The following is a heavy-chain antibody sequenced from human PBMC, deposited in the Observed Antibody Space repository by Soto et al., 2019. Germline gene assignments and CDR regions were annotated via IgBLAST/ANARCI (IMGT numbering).Heavy chain of an antibody. Sequence: GGSLRLSCAASGFTFSSYAMSWVRQAPGKGLEWVSAISGSGGSTYYADSVKGRFTISRDNSKNTLYLQMNSLRAEDTAVYYCVRAGYSYGQPLYYFDYWGQGTLVTVS. V-gene: IGHV3-23*01. J-gene: IGHJ4*02. CDR2: ISGSGGST. D-gene: IGHD5-18*01. CDR1: GFTFSSYA. CDR3: VRAGYSYGQPLYYFDY.